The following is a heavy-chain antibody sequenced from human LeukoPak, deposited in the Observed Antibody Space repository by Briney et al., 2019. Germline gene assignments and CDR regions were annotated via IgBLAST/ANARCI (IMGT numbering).Heavy chain of an antibody. CDR3: ARMAMVRDDYYYYMDV. D-gene: IGHD3-10*01. V-gene: IGHV3-30*04. Sequence: GGSLRLSCAASGFTFSSYAMHWVRQAPGKGLEWVAVISYDGSNKYYADSVKGRFTISRDNSKNTLYLQMNSLRAEDTAVYYCARMAMVRDDYYYYMDVWGKGTTVTVSS. CDR2: ISYDGSNK. CDR1: GFTFSSYA. J-gene: IGHJ6*03.